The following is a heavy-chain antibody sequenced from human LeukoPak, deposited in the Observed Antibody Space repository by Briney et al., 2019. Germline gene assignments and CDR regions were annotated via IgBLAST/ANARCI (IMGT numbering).Heavy chain of an antibody. CDR3: ARHLGGYSYGCFDY. Sequence: ALETLSLTCSVSGGSISNSSDYWGWIRQPPGKGLEWIGSIFYNGSTYYNPSLKSRVTKSVDTSKNQFSLKLSSVTAADTAVYYCARHLGGYSYGCFDYWGQGTLVTVSS. V-gene: IGHV4-39*01. J-gene: IGHJ4*02. CDR1: GGSISNSSDY. D-gene: IGHD5-18*01. CDR2: IFYNGST.